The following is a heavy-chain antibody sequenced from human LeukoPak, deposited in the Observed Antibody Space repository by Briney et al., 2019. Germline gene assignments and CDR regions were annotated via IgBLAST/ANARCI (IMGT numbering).Heavy chain of an antibody. Sequence: GRSLRLSCAASGFTFNIYAMHWVRQAPGKGLEWVAVISYDESDKYYADSVKGRFTISRDNSKNTLYLQMNSLRAEDTAVYYCASRGGHIVGATSDYWGQGTLVTVSS. V-gene: IGHV3-30*04. CDR2: ISYDESDK. CDR1: GFTFNIYA. J-gene: IGHJ4*02. CDR3: ASRGGHIVGATSDY. D-gene: IGHD1-26*01.